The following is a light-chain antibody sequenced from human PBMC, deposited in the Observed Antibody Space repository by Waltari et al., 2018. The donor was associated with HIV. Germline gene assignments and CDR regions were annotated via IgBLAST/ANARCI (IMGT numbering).Light chain of an antibody. CDR1: QDISNY. V-gene: IGKV1-33*01. CDR2: DAS. CDR3: QQYHNPPLT. Sequence: DIQMTQSPSSLSASVGDRVTITCQASQDISNYLNWHQQKPGKAPKLLIYDASNLETGVPSRFSGSGSGTDFTFTISSLQPEDIATYYCQQYHNPPLTFGGGTKVEIK. J-gene: IGKJ4*01.